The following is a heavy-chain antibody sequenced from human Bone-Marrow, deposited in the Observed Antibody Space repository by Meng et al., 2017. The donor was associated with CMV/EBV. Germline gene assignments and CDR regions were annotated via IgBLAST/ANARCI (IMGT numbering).Heavy chain of an antibody. J-gene: IGHJ6*02. CDR3: ARDLEAAACSFYYYGIDV. CDR2: IIPIFGTA. Sequence: SVNVSCKASGGTFSSYAISWVRQAPGQGLEWMGGIIPIFGTANYAQKFQGRVTITTDEATSTTYMELSSLRSDDTTVYFCARDLEAAACSFYYYGIDVWGQGTTVTVSS. CDR1: GGTFSSYA. V-gene: IGHV1-69*05. D-gene: IGHD6-13*01.